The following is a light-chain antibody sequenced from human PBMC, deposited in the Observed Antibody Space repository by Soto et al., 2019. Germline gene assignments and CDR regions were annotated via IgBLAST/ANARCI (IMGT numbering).Light chain of an antibody. CDR1: QSVSSSY. CDR3: QQYGSSLLT. J-gene: IGKJ4*01. CDR2: RAS. V-gene: IGKV3-20*01. Sequence: EIVLTQSPGTLSLSPGERATLSCRASQSVSSSYLAWYQQKPGQAPRLLMYRASSRATGIPDRFSGSGSGTDFTLTISRLEPEDFAVYYCQQYGSSLLTFGGGTKVEIK.